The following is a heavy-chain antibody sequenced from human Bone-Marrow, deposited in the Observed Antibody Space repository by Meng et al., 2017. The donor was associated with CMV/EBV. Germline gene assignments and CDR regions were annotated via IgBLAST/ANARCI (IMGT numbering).Heavy chain of an antibody. CDR1: SGSISSGDYY. D-gene: IGHD1-7*01. CDR2: IYYSGST. V-gene: IGHV4-30-4*08. J-gene: IGHJ4*02. CDR3: ARDLGTTPLFFY. Sequence: SCTVSSGSISSGDYYWSWIRQPPGKGLEWIGYIYYSGSTYYNPSLKSRVTMSVDTSKNQFSLNLSSVTAADTAVYYCARDLGTTPLFFYWGQGTLVTGSS.